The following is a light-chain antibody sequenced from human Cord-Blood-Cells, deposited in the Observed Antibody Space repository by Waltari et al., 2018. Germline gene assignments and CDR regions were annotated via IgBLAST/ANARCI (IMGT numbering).Light chain of an antibody. J-gene: IGLJ3*02. V-gene: IGLV2-14*01. CDR3: SSYTSSSTWV. Sequence: QSALTQPASVSGSPGQSITISCTGTSSDVGGYNYVSWYQQHPGKATQLMSYDVSKRPSRVSNRFSGSKSGNTASLTISGLQAEDEADYYCSSYTSSSTWVFGGGTKLTVL. CDR1: SSDVGGYNY. CDR2: DVS.